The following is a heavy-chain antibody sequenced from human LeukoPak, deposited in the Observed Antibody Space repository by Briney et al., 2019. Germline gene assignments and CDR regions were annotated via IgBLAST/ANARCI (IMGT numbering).Heavy chain of an antibody. CDR3: AREYSSSWYGYFDL. Sequence: GESLKISCKGSGYRFTSYWIGWVRQMPGKGLEWMGIIYPGDSDTRYSPSFQGQVTISADKSISTAYLQWSSLKASDTAMNYCAREYSSSWYGYFDLWGRGTLVTVSS. V-gene: IGHV5-51*01. CDR2: IYPGDSDT. D-gene: IGHD6-13*01. J-gene: IGHJ2*01. CDR1: GYRFTSYW.